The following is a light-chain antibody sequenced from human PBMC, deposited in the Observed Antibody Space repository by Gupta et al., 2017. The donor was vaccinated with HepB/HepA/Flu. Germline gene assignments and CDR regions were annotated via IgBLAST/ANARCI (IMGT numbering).Light chain of an antibody. CDR2: RAS. CDR3: QRGKGSSPRT. V-gene: IGKV1-5*03. J-gene: IGKJ5*01. Sequence: DIQMTQSHSTLSASVGDRVTITCRASQTVSYWLDWYQQKPGKAPKLLIYRASSLQSGVPSRFNGSGSGTDFTLTISNLQLEDFATYYCQRGKGSSPRTFGQGT. CDR1: QTVSYW.